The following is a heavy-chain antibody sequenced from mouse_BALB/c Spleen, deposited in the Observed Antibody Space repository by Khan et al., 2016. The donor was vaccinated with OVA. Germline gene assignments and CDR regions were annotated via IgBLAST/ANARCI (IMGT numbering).Heavy chain of an antibody. V-gene: IGHV1S29*02. Sequence: VQLQQSGPELVKPGASVKISCKASGYTFTDYNMDWVKQSHGESLEWIGYIFPNKGGTGYNQKFKTKATLTVDYSSRTAYMELRSLTSEDSAVYYCARTGYGSFAYWGQGTLVTVSA. CDR2: IFPNKGGT. D-gene: IGHD1-2*01. J-gene: IGHJ3*01. CDR3: ARTGYGSFAY. CDR1: GYTFTDYN.